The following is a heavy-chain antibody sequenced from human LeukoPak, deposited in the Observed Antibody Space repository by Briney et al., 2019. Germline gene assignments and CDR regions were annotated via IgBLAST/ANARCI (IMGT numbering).Heavy chain of an antibody. CDR1: GGSISSSSYY. CDR3: ARHAYRGTASPGMDF. J-gene: IGHJ6*02. Sequence: SETLSLTCTVSGGSISSSSYYWGWIRQPPGKGLEWIGRIYYSGSTYYNPSLKIRFTISLDTSKNQFSLQLSSVTAEDTAVYYCARHAYRGTASPGMDFWDQGTTATVS. V-gene: IGHV4-39*01. CDR2: IYYSGST. D-gene: IGHD3-16*01.